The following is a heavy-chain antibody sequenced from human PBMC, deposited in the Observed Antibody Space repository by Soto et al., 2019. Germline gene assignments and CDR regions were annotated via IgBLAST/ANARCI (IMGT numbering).Heavy chain of an antibody. CDR1: GYTFTSYW. Sequence: GASVKVSCKASGYTFTSYWIHWVRQAPGQGLEWMGNINPGGGSTNSAQKFQGRVTMTSDTSTSTVYVELSSLRSEDTAVYYCARTLSASGVSYWGQGTLVTVSS. CDR3: ARTLSASGVSY. V-gene: IGHV1-46*03. D-gene: IGHD6-19*01. CDR2: INPGGGST. J-gene: IGHJ4*02.